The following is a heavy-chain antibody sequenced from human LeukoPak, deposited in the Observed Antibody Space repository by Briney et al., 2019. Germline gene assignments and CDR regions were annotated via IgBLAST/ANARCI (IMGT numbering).Heavy chain of an antibody. CDR3: ARDEDWSGYYGAFDI. J-gene: IGHJ3*02. Sequence: HPGGSLRLSCAASGFTFSIYWMHWVRHAPGKGLVWVSRINSDGSSTSYADSVKGRFTISRDNAKNTLYLQMNSLRAEDTAAYYCARDEDWSGYYGAFDIWGQGTMVTVSS. CDR2: INSDGSST. CDR1: GFTFSIYW. V-gene: IGHV3-74*01. D-gene: IGHD3-3*01.